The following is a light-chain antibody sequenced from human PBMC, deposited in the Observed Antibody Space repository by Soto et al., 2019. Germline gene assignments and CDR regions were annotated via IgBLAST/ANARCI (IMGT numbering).Light chain of an antibody. CDR3: QKYHGAPI. Sequence: EVVMTQSPATLSVSPGERATLSCRASQSVRGNLAWYQQKPGQSPRLLIYGASSRATGIPARFSGSGSGTEFTLTISSLQSEDVATYYCQKYHGAPIFGQGTRLEI. CDR1: QSVRGN. J-gene: IGKJ5*01. V-gene: IGKV3-15*01. CDR2: GAS.